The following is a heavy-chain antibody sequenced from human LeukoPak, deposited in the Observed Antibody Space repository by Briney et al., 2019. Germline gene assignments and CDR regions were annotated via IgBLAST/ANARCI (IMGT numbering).Heavy chain of an antibody. CDR3: ARESLGYSYGYFDY. V-gene: IGHV3-74*01. CDR2: INSDGSST. Sequence: GGSLRLSCAASGFTFSSYWMHWVRQAPGKGLVWVSRINSDGSSTSYADSVKGRFTISRDNAKNTLYLQMNSLRAEDTAVYYCARESLGYSYGYFDYWGQGTLVTVSS. J-gene: IGHJ4*02. D-gene: IGHD5-18*01. CDR1: GFTFSSYW.